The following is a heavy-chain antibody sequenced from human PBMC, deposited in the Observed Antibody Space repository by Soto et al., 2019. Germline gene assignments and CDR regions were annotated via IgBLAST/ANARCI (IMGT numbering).Heavy chain of an antibody. CDR3: ARDGDYYDSSGFQRDYHYYGMDV. V-gene: IGHV1-69*01. CDR1: GGSFSDYA. Sequence: QVQLVQSGAEVKKPGSSVKVSCQASGGSFSDYAISWVRQAPGQGLEWMGGIIPMLGIADNAQKFQGRVIITADEYPSTVYMALSSLRSEDTAVYYCARDGDYYDSSGFQRDYHYYGMDVWGQGTTVTVAS. J-gene: IGHJ6*02. CDR2: IIPMLGIA. D-gene: IGHD3-22*01.